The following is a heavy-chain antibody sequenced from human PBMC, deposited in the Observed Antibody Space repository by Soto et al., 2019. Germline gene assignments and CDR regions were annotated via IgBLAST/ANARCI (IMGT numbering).Heavy chain of an antibody. V-gene: IGHV5-51*01. CDR2: IYPGDSDT. CDR1: GYSFTSYW. J-gene: IGHJ3*02. Sequence: GESLKISCKGSGYSFTSYWIGWVRQMPGKGLEWMGIIYPGDSDTRYSPSFQGQVTISADKSISTAYLQWSSLKASDTAMYYCAIGITMVRGVINAFDIWGQGTMVTVSS. D-gene: IGHD3-10*01. CDR3: AIGITMVRGVINAFDI.